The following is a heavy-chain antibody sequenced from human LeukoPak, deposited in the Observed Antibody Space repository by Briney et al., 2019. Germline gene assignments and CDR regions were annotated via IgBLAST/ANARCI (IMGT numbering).Heavy chain of an antibody. CDR2: ISYDGSNK. J-gene: IGHJ4*02. D-gene: IGHD5-18*01. CDR3: AKDLTPVDTAMVTDY. V-gene: IGHV3-30*18. Sequence: GGSLRLSCAASGFTFSSYGMHWVRQAPGKGLEWVAVISYDGSNKYYADSVKGRFTISRDNSKNTLYLQMNSLRAEDTAVYYCAKDLTPVDTAMVTDYWGQGTLVTVSS. CDR1: GFTFSSYG.